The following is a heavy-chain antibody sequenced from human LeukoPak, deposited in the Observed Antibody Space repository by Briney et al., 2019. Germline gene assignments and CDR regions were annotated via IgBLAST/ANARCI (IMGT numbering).Heavy chain of an antibody. D-gene: IGHD4/OR15-4a*01. CDR3: ARRDYAAWFDP. V-gene: IGHV4-39*07. CDR1: GASITSGAYY. Sequence: SETLSLTCSVSGASITSGAYYWAWLRQPPGKGLEWIGSVYYSGTINYNPSLKGRVSISRDMSKNQFSLNLNSVNATDTAVYYCARRDYAAWFDPWGQGTLVTVSS. J-gene: IGHJ5*02. CDR2: VYYSGTI.